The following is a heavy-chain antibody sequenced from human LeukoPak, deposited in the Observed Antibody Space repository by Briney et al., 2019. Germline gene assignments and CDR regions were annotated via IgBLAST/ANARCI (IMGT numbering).Heavy chain of an antibody. CDR2: IKSKTDGGTT. J-gene: IGHJ4*02. Sequence: GGSLRLSCAASGFTFGNAWMSWVRQAPGKGLEWVGRIKSKTDGGTTDYAAPMKGGFTISRDDSKNTLYPQMNSLKTEDTAVYYCTTDGATVLTRDYWGQGTLVTVSS. D-gene: IGHD4-23*01. CDR1: GFTFGNAW. CDR3: TTDGATVLTRDY. V-gene: IGHV3-15*01.